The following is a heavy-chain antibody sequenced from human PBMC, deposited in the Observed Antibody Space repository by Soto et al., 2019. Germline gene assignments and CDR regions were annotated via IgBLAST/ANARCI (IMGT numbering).Heavy chain of an antibody. CDR1: GGTFSSYA. CDR2: IIPIFGTA. V-gene: IGHV1-69*13. D-gene: IGHD1-1*01. Sequence: SVKVSCKASGGTFSSYAISWVRQAPGQGLEWMGGIIPIFGTANYAQKFQGRVTITADESTSTAYMELSSLRSEDTAVYYCATGSFTSTGGRIGYHYNAMDVWGQGTTVTVSS. CDR3: ATGSFTSTGGRIGYHYNAMDV. J-gene: IGHJ6*02.